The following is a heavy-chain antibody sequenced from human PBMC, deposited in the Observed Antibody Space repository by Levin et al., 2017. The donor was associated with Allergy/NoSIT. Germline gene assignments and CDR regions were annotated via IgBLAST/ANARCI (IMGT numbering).Heavy chain of an antibody. V-gene: IGHV3-33*01. CDR3: ARVPVTGVPYWHYFGMDF. J-gene: IGHJ6*02. Sequence: GGSLRLSCAASGFTFNNYGMHWVRQAPGKGLEWVALDWFDGSHKFYAESVKGRFTISRDNSKDTVSLEMNSRRVDDTAIYYCARVPVTGVPYWHYFGMDFWCQGTTVTVSS. CDR2: DWFDGSHK. CDR1: GFTFNNYG. D-gene: IGHD3-3*02.